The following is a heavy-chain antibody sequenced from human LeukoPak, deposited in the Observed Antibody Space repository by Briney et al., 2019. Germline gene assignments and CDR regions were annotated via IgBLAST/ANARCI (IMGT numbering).Heavy chain of an antibody. CDR1: GFTFSSYG. CDR3: AKELLDFWSETYYFDY. D-gene: IGHD3-3*01. V-gene: IGHV3-30*02. J-gene: IGHJ4*02. Sequence: GGSLRLSCAASGFTFSSYGMHWVRQAPGKGLEWVAFIRYDGSNKYYADSVKGRFTISRDNSKNTLYLQMNSLRAEDTAVYYCAKELLDFWSETYYFDYWGQGTLVTVSS. CDR2: IRYDGSNK.